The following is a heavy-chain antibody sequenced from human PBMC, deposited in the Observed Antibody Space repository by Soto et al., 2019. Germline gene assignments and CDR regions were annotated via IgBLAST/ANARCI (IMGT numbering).Heavy chain of an antibody. V-gene: IGHV3-11*01. CDR3: SSDDYGDLYGMDV. CDR1: GGTVIAYG. J-gene: IGHJ6*02. CDR2: ISSSSSTT. D-gene: IGHD4-17*01. Sequence: PCWSTRLPCAVSGGTVIAYGVSWIIKAPGKGLEWVSYISSSSSTTYYADSVKGRFTISRDNAKNSLYLQMNSLRAEDTAVYYCSSDDYGDLYGMDVWGQGTTVTVSS.